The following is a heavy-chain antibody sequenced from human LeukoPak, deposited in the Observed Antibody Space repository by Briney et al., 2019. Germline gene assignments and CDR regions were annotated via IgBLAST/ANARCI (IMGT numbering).Heavy chain of an antibody. D-gene: IGHD3-9*01. CDR1: GFTFSNAW. Sequence: GGSLRLSCAASGFTFSNAWMSWVRQAPGKGLEWIGRIKGKSDGGTTEYAAPVKGRFSISRDDSKNTLYLQMNSLKTDDTGVYYYSTFRYPIGYWGQGTLVTVSS. CDR2: IKGKSDGGTT. J-gene: IGHJ4*02. V-gene: IGHV3-15*01. CDR3: STFRYPIGY.